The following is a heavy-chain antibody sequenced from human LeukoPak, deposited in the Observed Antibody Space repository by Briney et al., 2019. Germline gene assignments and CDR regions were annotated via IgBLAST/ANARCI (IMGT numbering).Heavy chain of an antibody. V-gene: IGHV3-49*03. Sequence: GRSLRLSCTASGFTFGDYAMSWFRQAPGKGLEWVGFIRSKAYGGTTEYAASVKGRFTISRDDSKSIAYLQMNSLKTEDTAVYYCTREKYSSGWLDYYYYYGMDVWGQGTTVTVSS. CDR1: GFTFGDYA. D-gene: IGHD6-19*01. CDR2: IRSKAYGGTT. CDR3: TREKYSSGWLDYYYYYGMDV. J-gene: IGHJ6*02.